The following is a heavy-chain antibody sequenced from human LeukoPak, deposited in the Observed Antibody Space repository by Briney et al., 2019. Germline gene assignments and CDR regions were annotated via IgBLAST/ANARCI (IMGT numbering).Heavy chain of an antibody. D-gene: IGHD5-12*01. CDR1: GYSFTSYC. CDR3: ARHGEGYDYFDY. J-gene: IGHJ4*02. V-gene: IGHV5-10-1*01. CDR2: IDPSDSYT. Sequence: GESLKISCKGSGYSFTSYCISWVRQMPGKGLEWMGRIDPSDSYTNYSPSFQGHVTISADKSISTAYLQWSSLKASDTAMYYCARHGEGYDYFDYWGQGTLFTVSS.